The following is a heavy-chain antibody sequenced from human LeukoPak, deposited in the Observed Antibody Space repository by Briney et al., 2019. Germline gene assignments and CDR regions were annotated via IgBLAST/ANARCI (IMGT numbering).Heavy chain of an antibody. CDR3: TRRHYGDYVVDN. CDR1: GFTFSSYW. CDR2: IRSKAHRYAT. J-gene: IGHJ4*02. D-gene: IGHD4-17*01. Sequence: PGGSLRLSCAAPGFTFSSYWMHWVRQASGQGLEWVGRIRSKAHRYATAYAASVKGRFTVSRDDSKNMAYLQMNSLKTEDTAIYYCTRRHYGDYVVDNWGQGTLVTVSS. V-gene: IGHV3-73*01.